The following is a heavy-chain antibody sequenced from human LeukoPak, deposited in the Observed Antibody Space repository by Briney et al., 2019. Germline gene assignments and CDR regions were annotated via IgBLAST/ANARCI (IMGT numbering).Heavy chain of an antibody. CDR1: GFTFSSYD. D-gene: IGHD6-19*01. Sequence: GGSLRLSCAASGFTFSSYDMHRVRQATGKGLEWVSAIGTAGDTYYPGSVKGRFTISRENAKNSLYLQMNSLRAGDTAVYYCANPLHSSGWFWYFDLWGRGTLVTVSS. CDR3: ANPLHSSGWFWYFDL. V-gene: IGHV3-13*01. CDR2: IGTAGDT. J-gene: IGHJ2*01.